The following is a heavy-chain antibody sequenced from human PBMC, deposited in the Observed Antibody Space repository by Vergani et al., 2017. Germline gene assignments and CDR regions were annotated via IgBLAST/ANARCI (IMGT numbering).Heavy chain of an antibody. D-gene: IGHD3-16*02. V-gene: IGHV4-59*13. CDR2: IYYSGST. CDR1: GGSIRSYY. CDR3: ARNIRAGPRYHDAFDI. Sequence: QVQLQGSGPGLVKPSETLSLTCTVSGGSIRSYYWSWIRPPPGKGLEWIGYIYYSGSTNYNPSLKSRVTISVDTSKNQFSLKLSSVTAADTAVYYCARNIRAGPRYHDAFDIWGQGTMVTISS. J-gene: IGHJ3*02.